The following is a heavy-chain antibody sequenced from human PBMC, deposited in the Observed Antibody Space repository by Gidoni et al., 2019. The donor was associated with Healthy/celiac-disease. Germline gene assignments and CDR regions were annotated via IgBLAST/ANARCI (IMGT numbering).Heavy chain of an antibody. J-gene: IGHJ4*02. CDR1: GGSFSGYY. Sequence: QVQLQQWRAGLLKPSETLSLTCAVSGGSFSGYYWSWIRQPPGKGLELIGEINHSGSTNYNPSLKSRVTISVDTSKNQFSLKLSSVTAADTAVYYCARIHYDYIWGSYRPRAYFDYWGQGTLVTVSS. D-gene: IGHD3-16*02. CDR2: INHSGST. V-gene: IGHV4-34*01. CDR3: ARIHYDYIWGSYRPRAYFDY.